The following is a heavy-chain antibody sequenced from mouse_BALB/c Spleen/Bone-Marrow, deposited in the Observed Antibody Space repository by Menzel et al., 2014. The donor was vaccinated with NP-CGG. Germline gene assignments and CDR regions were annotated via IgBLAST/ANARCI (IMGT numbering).Heavy chain of an antibody. Sequence: DVQLVESGGGLVQPGGSLILSCAPSGFTFTDYYMSWVRQPPGKALEWLGFIRNKANGYTTEYSASVKGRFTISRDNSQSILYLQMNTLRAEDSATYYCARSLYPRAMDYWGQGTSVTVSS. CDR2: IRNKANGYTT. D-gene: IGHD2-1*01. CDR3: ARSLYPRAMDY. V-gene: IGHV7-3*02. CDR1: GFTFTDYY. J-gene: IGHJ4*01.